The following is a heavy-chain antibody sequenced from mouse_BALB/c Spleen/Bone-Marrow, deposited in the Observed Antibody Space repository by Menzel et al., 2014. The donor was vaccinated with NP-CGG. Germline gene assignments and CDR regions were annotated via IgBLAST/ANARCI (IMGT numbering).Heavy chain of an antibody. CDR1: GYTFTSYW. Sequence: QVQLQQSGAELVKPGASVKMSCKASGYTFTSYWMHWVKQRPGQGLEWIGVIDPSDSYTSYNQKFKGKATLTVDTSSSTAYMQLGSLTSEDSAVYYCTRGDYGWYFDVWGAGTTVTVSS. V-gene: IGHV1S127*01. J-gene: IGHJ1*01. D-gene: IGHD2-4*01. CDR3: TRGDYGWYFDV. CDR2: IDPSDSYT.